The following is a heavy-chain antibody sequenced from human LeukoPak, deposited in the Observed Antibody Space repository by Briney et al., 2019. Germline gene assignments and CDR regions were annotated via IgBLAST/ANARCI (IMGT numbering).Heavy chain of an antibody. CDR1: GYGFTSYW. CDR3: ARTAISSSWTFDY. J-gene: IGHJ4*02. D-gene: IGHD6-13*01. V-gene: IGHV5-51*01. Sequence: GESLQISSKGSGYGFTSYWIGWVRPMPGKGLEWMGIIYPGDSDTRYSPSFQGQVTISADKSISTAYLQWSSLKASDTAMYYCARTAISSSWTFDYWGQGTLVTVSS. CDR2: IYPGDSDT.